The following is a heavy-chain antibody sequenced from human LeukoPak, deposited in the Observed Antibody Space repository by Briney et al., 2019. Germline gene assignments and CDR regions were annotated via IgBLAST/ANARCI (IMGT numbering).Heavy chain of an antibody. CDR2: IYYSGST. V-gene: IGHV4-59*12. CDR3: ARIRGYGRDYYYYYMDV. J-gene: IGHJ6*03. CDR1: AGSISSYY. D-gene: IGHD5-12*01. Sequence: SETLSLTCTVSAGSISSYYWSWIRQPPGKGLEWIGYIYYSGSTNYNPSLKSRVTISVDSSKNQFSLKVSSVTAADTAVYYCARIRGYGRDYYYYYMDVWGKGTTVTVSS.